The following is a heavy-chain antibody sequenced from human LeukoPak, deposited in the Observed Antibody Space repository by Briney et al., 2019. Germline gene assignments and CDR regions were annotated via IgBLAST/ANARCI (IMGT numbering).Heavy chain of an antibody. J-gene: IGHJ5*02. D-gene: IGHD3-3*01. CDR2: INHSGST. Sequence: PSETLSLTCAVYGGSFSGYYWSWIRQPPGKGLEWIGEINHSGSTNYNPSLKSRVTISVDTSKNQFSLKLSSVTAADTAVYYCARGSFWSGYYRGHNWFDPWGQGTLVTVPS. V-gene: IGHV4-34*01. CDR3: ARGSFWSGYYRGHNWFDP. CDR1: GGSFSGYY.